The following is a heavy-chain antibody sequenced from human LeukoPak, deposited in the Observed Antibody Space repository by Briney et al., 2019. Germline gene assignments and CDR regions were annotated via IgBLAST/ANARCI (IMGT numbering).Heavy chain of an antibody. D-gene: IGHD2-2*01. CDR1: GYTFTSYG. Sequence: ASVKVSCKASGYTFTSYGISWVRQAPGQGLEWMGWISAYNGNTNYAQKLQGRVTMTTDTSTSTAYMELRSLRSDDTAVYYCARQGSTSWHYYYYYYGMDVWGQGTTVTVSS. J-gene: IGHJ6*02. CDR3: ARQGSTSWHYYYYYYGMDV. CDR2: ISAYNGNT. V-gene: IGHV1-18*01.